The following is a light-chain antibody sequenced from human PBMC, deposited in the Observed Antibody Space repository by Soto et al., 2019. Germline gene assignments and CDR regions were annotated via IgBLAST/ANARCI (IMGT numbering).Light chain of an antibody. CDR2: GTS. CDR1: KSVSNN. J-gene: IGKJ4*01. V-gene: IGKV3-15*01. CDR3: QQYNNWPPLT. Sequence: EIVMTQSPATLSVSPGERAILSCRASKSVSNNLAWYQQKPGQAPRLLIYGTSTRATGIPARFSGSGSGTEFTISISSLQSEDSAIYYCQQYNNWPPLTFGGGTKVEIK.